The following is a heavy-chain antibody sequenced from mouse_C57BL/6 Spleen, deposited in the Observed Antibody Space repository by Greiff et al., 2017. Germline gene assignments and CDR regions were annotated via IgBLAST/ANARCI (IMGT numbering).Heavy chain of an antibody. Sequence: EVKLVESEGGLVQPGSSMKLSCTASGFTFSDYYMAWVRQVPEKGLEWVANINYDGSSTYYLDSLKSRFIISRDNAKNILYLQISSLKSEDTATYYCAAWDYGSSYGYFDVWGTGTTVTVAS. V-gene: IGHV5-16*01. J-gene: IGHJ1*03. CDR1: GFTFSDYY. D-gene: IGHD1-1*01. CDR3: AAWDYGSSYGYFDV. CDR2: INYDGSST.